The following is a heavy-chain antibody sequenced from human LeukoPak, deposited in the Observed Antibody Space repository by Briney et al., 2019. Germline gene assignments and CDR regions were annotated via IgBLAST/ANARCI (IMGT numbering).Heavy chain of an antibody. Sequence: PGGSLRLSCAASGFTFSNAWMSWVRQAPGKGLEWVGRIKSKTDGGTTDYAAPVKGRFTISRDDSKNTLYLQMNSLKTEDTAVYYCTTRFAFYGAENDYWGKGTTVTVSS. D-gene: IGHD4-17*01. J-gene: IGHJ6*04. CDR2: IKSKTDGGTT. V-gene: IGHV3-15*01. CDR3: TTRFAFYGAENDY. CDR1: GFTFSNAW.